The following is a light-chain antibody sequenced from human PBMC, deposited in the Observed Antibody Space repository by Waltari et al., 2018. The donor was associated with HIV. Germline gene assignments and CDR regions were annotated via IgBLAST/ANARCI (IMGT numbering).Light chain of an antibody. CDR2: GAS. Sequence: EIVMTLSPATLSLSPGERATLSCRASQSVSSSYLSWYQQRPGQTPRLLIYGASTRATGIPARFSGSGSGTDFTLTISSLQPEDFAVYYCQQDYNLPWTFGQGTKVEIK. CDR3: QQDYNLPWT. V-gene: IGKV3D-7*01. CDR1: QSVSSSY. J-gene: IGKJ1*01.